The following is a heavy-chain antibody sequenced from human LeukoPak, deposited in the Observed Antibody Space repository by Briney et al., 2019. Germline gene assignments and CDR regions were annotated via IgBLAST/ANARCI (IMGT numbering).Heavy chain of an antibody. D-gene: IGHD3-22*01. CDR2: FDPEDGET. J-gene: IGHJ4*02. V-gene: IGHV1-24*01. CDR1: GYTLTELS. Sequence: ASVKVSCKVSGYTLTELSMHWVRQAPGKGLEWMGGFDPEDGETIYAQKFQGRVTMTEGTSTDTAYMELSSLRSEDTAVYYCATVQNAFAPYYYDGSGPPGDYWGQGTLVTVSS. CDR3: ATVQNAFAPYYYDGSGPPGDY.